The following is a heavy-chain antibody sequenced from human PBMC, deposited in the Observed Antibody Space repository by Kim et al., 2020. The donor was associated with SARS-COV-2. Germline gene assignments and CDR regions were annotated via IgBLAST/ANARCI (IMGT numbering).Heavy chain of an antibody. J-gene: IGHJ6*01. CDR2: ISYDGSNK. CDR1: GFTFSSYA. V-gene: IGHV3-30-3*01. CDR3: SSDRNDILTDYYYYGM. Sequence: GGSLRLSCAASGFTFSSYAMHWVRQAPGKGLEWVAVISYDGSNKYYADSVKGRFTISRDNSKNTLYLQMNSLRAEETAVYYCSSDRNDILTDYYYYGM. D-gene: IGHD3-9*01.